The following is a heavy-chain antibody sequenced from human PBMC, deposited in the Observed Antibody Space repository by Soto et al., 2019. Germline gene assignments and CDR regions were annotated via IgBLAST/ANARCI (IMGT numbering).Heavy chain of an antibody. V-gene: IGHV4-59*01. J-gene: IGHJ4*02. Sequence: SETLSLTCTVSGGSISSYYWSWIRQPPGKGLEWIGYIYYSGSTNYNPSLKSRVTISVDTSKNQFSLKLSSVTAADTAVYYCASRDDFWSSYYGYWGQGTLVTVSS. D-gene: IGHD3-3*01. CDR2: IYYSGST. CDR1: GGSISSYY. CDR3: ASRDDFWSSYYGY.